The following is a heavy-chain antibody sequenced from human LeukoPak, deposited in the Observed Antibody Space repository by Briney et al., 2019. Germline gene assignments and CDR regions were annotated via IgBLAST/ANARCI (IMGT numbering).Heavy chain of an antibody. CDR1: GGSISSGGYY. CDR2: IYYSGST. J-gene: IGHJ4*02. D-gene: IGHD5-24*01. V-gene: IGHV4-31*03. Sequence: PSGTLSLTCTVSGGSISSGGYYWSWIRQHPGKGLEWIGYIYYSGSTYYNPSLKSRVTISVDTSKNQFSLKLSSVTAADTAVYYCARGMATIPIGNSLVDYWGQGTLVTVSS. CDR3: ARGMATIPIGNSLVDY.